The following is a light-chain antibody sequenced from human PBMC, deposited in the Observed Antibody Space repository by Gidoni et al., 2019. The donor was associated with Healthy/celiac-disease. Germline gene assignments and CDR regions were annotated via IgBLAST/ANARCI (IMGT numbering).Light chain of an antibody. CDR2: DAS. Sequence: EIVLTQSPATLSLSPGERATLSCRASQSVRSYLAWYQQKPGQAPRLLIYDASNRATGIPARFSGSGSGTDFTLTISSLEPEDFAVYYCQQRSNWPSFXPXTKVDIK. CDR1: QSVRSY. V-gene: IGKV3-11*01. J-gene: IGKJ3*01. CDR3: QQRSNWPS.